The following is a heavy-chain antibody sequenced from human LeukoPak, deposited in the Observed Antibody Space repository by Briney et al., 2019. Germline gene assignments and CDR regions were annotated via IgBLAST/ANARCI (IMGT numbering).Heavy chain of an antibody. D-gene: IGHD1-26*01. CDR1: GYTFTGYY. CDR2: INPNSGGT. Sequence: GASVKVSCKASGYTFTGYYMHWVRQAPGQGLEWMGWINPNSGGTNYAQKFQGRVTMTWDTSISTAYMELSRLRSDDTAVYYCARVPHRGKLIYYFDYWGQGTLVTVSS. CDR3: ARVPHRGKLIYYFDY. V-gene: IGHV1-2*02. J-gene: IGHJ4*02.